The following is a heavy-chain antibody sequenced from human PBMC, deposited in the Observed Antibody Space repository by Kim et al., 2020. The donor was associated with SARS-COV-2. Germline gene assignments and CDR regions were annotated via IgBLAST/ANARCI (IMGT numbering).Heavy chain of an antibody. J-gene: IGHJ4*02. Sequence: FYLPSLKSRVSISVDPSENQFSLRLSSVTAADTAVYYCASYYDSSGVLDYWGQGTLVTVSS. V-gene: IGHV4-31*02. CDR3: ASYYDSSGVLDY. D-gene: IGHD3-22*01.